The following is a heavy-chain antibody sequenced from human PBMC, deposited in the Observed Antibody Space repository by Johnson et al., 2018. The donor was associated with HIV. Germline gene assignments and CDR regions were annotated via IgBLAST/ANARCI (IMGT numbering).Heavy chain of an antibody. D-gene: IGHD6-19*01. J-gene: IGHJ3*02. CDR2: IKQDGSQK. Sequence: VQLVESGGGGVQPGRSLRLSCVVSGVTFSTYAMHWVRQAPGKGLEWVANIKQDGSQKYYVDSVKGRFTISRDNSKNTLYLQMNSLRAEDTAIYYCAKRGSGWPSDAFDIWGQGTMVTVSS. CDR1: GVTFSTYA. CDR3: AKRGSGWPSDAFDI. V-gene: IGHV3-7*03.